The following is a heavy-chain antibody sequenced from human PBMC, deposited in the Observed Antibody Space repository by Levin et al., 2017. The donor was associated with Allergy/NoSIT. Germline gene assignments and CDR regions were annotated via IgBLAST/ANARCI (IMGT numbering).Heavy chain of an antibody. CDR3: ARAEVGSEH. Sequence: SQTLSLTCKVSCGSISSGSYYWSWIRQPAAQGLEWIGRIYSSGSANYNPSLKSRVTISVDTSKNQFSLKLSSVTAADTAVYYCARAEVGSEHWGQGTLVTVSS. CDR2: IYSSGSA. J-gene: IGHJ4*02. V-gene: IGHV4-61*02. CDR1: CGSISSGSYY. D-gene: IGHD3-10*01.